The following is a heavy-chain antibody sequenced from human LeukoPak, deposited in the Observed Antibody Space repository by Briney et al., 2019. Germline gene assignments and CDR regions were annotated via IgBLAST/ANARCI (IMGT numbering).Heavy chain of an antibody. J-gene: IGHJ4*02. CDR3: ARPQGSGSYYFDY. D-gene: IGHD3-10*01. CDR2: ISHDGSFE. CDR1: GFTFSSYG. V-gene: IGHV3-30*03. Sequence: GRSLRLSCAASGFTFSSYGMHWVRQDPGKGLEWVGTISHDGSFEFYADSVKGRFTISRDSSKSTLYLQMNSLRAEDTAVYYCARPQGSGSYYFDYWGQGTLVTVSS.